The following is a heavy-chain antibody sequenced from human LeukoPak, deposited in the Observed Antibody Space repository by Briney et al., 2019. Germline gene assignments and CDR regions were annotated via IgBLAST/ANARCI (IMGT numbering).Heavy chain of an antibody. J-gene: IGHJ3*02. V-gene: IGHV3-30*02. Sequence: GGSLRLSCAASAFTFCSYGMHWVREAPGKGLEWVAFIRYDGSNKYYADSVKGRFTISRDNSKNTLYLQMNSLRAEDTAVYHCAKAEFYSGSSDAFDIWGQGTMVTVSS. CDR2: IRYDGSNK. D-gene: IGHD6-6*01. CDR1: AFTFCSYG. CDR3: AKAEFYSGSSDAFDI.